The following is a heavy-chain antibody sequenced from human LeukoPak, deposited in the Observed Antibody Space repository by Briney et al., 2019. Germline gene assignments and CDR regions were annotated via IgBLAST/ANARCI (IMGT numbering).Heavy chain of an antibody. CDR2: ISRSNSYI. CDR1: GFTFSSYS. D-gene: IGHD7-27*01. Sequence: GGSLRLSCAASGFTFSSYSMNWVRQAPGKGLEWVSSISRSNSYIYYSDSVKGRFTMSRDNAKNSLYLQMNSLRAEDTAVYYCAKGTLGLNPDIFEEWGQGTLVTVSS. J-gene: IGHJ4*02. CDR3: AKGTLGLNPDIFEE. V-gene: IGHV3-21*01.